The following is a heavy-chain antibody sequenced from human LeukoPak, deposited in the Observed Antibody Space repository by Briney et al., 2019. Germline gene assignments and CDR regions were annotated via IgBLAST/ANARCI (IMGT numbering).Heavy chain of an antibody. D-gene: IGHD6-19*01. CDR2: IYAGGDT. V-gene: IGHV3-53*01. Sequence: GGSLRLSCAASGFTVSTNFMSWVRQAPGKGLEWVSVIYAGGDTYYADSVKGRFTISRDNSKNTLYLQMNSLRAEDTAVYFCARSGSGWFDFWGQGPLVTVSS. CDR3: ARSGSGWFDF. J-gene: IGHJ4*02. CDR1: GFTVSTNF.